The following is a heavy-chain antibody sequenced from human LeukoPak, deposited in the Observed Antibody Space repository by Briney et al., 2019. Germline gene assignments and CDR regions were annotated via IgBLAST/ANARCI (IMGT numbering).Heavy chain of an antibody. Sequence: PGGSLRLSCAASGFTFSSYAMSWVRQAPGKGLEWVSAISGSGGSTYYADSVKGRFTISRDNFKNTLYLQMNSLRAEDTAVYYCAKGGYCSSTSCYDMFDYWGQGTLVTVSS. J-gene: IGHJ4*02. V-gene: IGHV3-23*01. CDR1: GFTFSSYA. CDR2: ISGSGGST. D-gene: IGHD2-2*01. CDR3: AKGGYCSSTSCYDMFDY.